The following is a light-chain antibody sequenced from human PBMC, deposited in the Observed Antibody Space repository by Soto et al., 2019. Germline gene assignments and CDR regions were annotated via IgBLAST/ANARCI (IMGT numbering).Light chain of an antibody. CDR1: TSDVGAYNY. V-gene: IGLV2-14*01. CDR3: SSYRITKTVV. Sequence: QSALTQPASVSGSPGQSITISCTGTTSDVGAYNYVSWYQQHPGKAPKLMIFGVSDRPSGVSNRFSGSKSGNTASLTISGLRAEDEAEYYCSSYRITKTVVFGGGTKLTVL. CDR2: GVS. J-gene: IGLJ3*02.